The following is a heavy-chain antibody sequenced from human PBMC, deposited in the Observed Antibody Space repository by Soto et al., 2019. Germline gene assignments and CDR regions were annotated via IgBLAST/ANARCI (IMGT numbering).Heavy chain of an antibody. CDR2: FDPEDGET. J-gene: IGHJ4*02. D-gene: IGHD3-22*01. CDR1: GYTLTELS. Sequence: QVQLVQSGAEVKKPGASVKVSCKVSGYTLTELSMHWVRQAPGKGLEWMGGFDPEDGETIYAQKFQGRVTITEDTSTDTAYMELSSLRSEDTAVYYCATTLRITMIVPSLYDYWGQGTLVTVSS. V-gene: IGHV1-24*01. CDR3: ATTLRITMIVPSLYDY.